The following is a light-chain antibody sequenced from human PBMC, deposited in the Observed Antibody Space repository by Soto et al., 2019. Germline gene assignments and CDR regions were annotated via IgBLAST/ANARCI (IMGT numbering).Light chain of an antibody. CDR2: GAS. V-gene: IGKV3-20*01. CDR3: QQYGSSPRT. J-gene: IGKJ1*01. Sequence: EIALTQSPSTLSLSPGERATLSCRASQSVSTNFAAWYQQKPGQAPRLLNDGASSRATGIPDRFSGSGSGTVFTLTISRLEAEDFAVYYCQQYGSSPRTFGQGTKVDIK. CDR1: QSVSTNF.